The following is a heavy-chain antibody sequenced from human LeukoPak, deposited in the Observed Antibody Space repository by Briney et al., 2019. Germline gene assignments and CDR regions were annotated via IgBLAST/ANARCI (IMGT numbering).Heavy chain of an antibody. CDR2: INPSGGST. D-gene: IGHD4-17*01. Sequence: ASVKVSCKASGYTFTSYYMHWVRQAPGQGLEWMGIINPSGGSTSYAQKFQGRVTMTRDTSTSTVYMELSRLRSDDTAVYYCARTTVTTLFDYWGQGTLVTVSS. CDR1: GYTFTSYY. V-gene: IGHV1-46*01. J-gene: IGHJ4*02. CDR3: ARTTVTTLFDY.